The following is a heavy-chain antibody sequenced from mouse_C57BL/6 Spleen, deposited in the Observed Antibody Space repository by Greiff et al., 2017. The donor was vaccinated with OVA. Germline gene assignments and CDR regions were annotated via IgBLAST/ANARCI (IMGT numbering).Heavy chain of an antibody. CDR3: ARHGMGSAWFAY. CDR2: ISSGGSYT. CDR1: GFTFSSYG. V-gene: IGHV5-6*02. J-gene: IGHJ3*01. D-gene: IGHD2-1*01. Sequence: DVMLVESGGDLVKPGGSLKLSCAASGFTFSSYGMSWVRQTPDKRLEWVATISSGGSYTYYPDSVKGRFTISRDNAKNTLYLQMSSLKSEDTAMYYCARHGMGSAWFAYWGQGTLVTVSA.